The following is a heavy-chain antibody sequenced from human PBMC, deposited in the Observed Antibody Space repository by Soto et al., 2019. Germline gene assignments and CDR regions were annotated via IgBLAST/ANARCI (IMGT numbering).Heavy chain of an antibody. CDR2: ISYDGSNK. CDR3: AKDKTPIRYYYDSSGYYLGFDY. J-gene: IGHJ4*02. D-gene: IGHD3-22*01. CDR1: GFTFSSYG. V-gene: IGHV3-30*18. Sequence: GGSLRLSCAASGFTFSSYGMHWVRQAPGEGLEWVAVISYDGSNKYYADSVKGRFTISRDNSKNTLYLQMNSLRAEDTAVYYCAKDKTPIRYYYDSSGYYLGFDYWGQGTLVTVSS.